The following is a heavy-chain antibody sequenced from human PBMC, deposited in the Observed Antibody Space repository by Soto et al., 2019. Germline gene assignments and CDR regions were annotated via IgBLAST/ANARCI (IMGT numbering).Heavy chain of an antibody. J-gene: IGHJ4*02. CDR3: ARDWRSSRGRELLGYFDY. D-gene: IGHD1-26*01. V-gene: IGHV3-20*04. CDR2: MNWNGGST. Sequence: EVQLVESGGGVVRPGGSLRLSCAASGFTFDDYGMSWVRQAPGKGLEWVSGMNWNGGSTGYADFVKGRFTISRDNAKNSLYLQMNSLRAEDTALYYCARDWRSSRGRELLGYFDYWGQGTLVTVSS. CDR1: GFTFDDYG.